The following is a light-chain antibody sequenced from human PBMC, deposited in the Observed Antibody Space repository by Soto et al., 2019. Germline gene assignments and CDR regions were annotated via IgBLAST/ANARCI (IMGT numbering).Light chain of an antibody. J-gene: IGKJ4*01. CDR3: QQYDSYPLT. Sequence: DIQMTQSPSTLSASVGDRVTITCRASQSISTWLAWYQQKPGRAPKFLIYKASDLENGVPSRFSGSGSGTEFALTISSLQPDDFATYYCQQYDSYPLTFGGGTMVDI. V-gene: IGKV1-5*03. CDR2: KAS. CDR1: QSISTW.